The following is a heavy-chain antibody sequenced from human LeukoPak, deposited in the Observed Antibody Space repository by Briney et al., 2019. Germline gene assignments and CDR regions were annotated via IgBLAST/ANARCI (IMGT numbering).Heavy chain of an antibody. D-gene: IGHD3-22*01. Sequence: ASVKVSCKASGYTFTGYYMHWVRQAPGQGLEWMGWINPNSGGTNYAQKFQGRVTITRNTSISTAYMELSSLRSEDTAVYYCAKDDYYDTSGYRDWGQGTLVTVSS. V-gene: IGHV1-2*02. CDR1: GYTFTGYY. CDR3: AKDDYYDTSGYRD. J-gene: IGHJ4*02. CDR2: INPNSGGT.